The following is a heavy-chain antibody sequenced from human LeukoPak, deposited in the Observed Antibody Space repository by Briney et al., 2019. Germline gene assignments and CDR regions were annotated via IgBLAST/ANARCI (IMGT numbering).Heavy chain of an antibody. J-gene: IGHJ6*02. D-gene: IGHD4-17*01. CDR3: AKSLSGGRTTVTIYGMDV. CDR1: GFTFSSYA. Sequence: GGSLRLSCAASGFTFSSYAMSWVRQAPGKGLEWEWVSAISGSGGSTYYADSVKGRFTISRDNSKNTLYLQMNSLRAEDTAVYYCAKSLSGGRTTVTIYGMDVWGQGTTVTVSS. CDR2: ISGSGGST. V-gene: IGHV3-23*01.